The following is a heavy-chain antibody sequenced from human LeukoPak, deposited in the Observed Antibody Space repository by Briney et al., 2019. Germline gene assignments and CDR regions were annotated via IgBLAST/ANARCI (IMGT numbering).Heavy chain of an antibody. D-gene: IGHD3-22*01. CDR2: IRYDGSNK. CDR3: ATSSPRITMIVVVPGAFDI. V-gene: IGHV3-30*02. CDR1: GFTFSSYG. Sequence: GSLRLSCAASGFTFSSYGMHWVRQAPGKGLEWVAFIRYDGSNKYYADSVKGRFTISRDNSKNTLYLQMNSLRAEDTAVYYCATSSPRITMIVVVPGAFDIWGQGTMLTVSS. J-gene: IGHJ3*02.